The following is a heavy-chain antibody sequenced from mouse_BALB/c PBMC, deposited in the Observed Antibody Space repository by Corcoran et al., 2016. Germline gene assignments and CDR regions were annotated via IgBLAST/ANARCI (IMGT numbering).Heavy chain of an antibody. J-gene: IGHJ2*01. CDR1: GYTFTNYG. D-gene: IGHD3-1*01. CDR2: INTYTGEP. V-gene: IGHV9-1*02. Sequence: QIQLVQSGPELQKPGETVKISCKASGYTFTNYGMNWVKQAPGKGLKWMGWINTYTGEPTYADDFKGRFAFSLETSASTAYLQINNLKNEDMATYFCARGSSGCDYWGQGTTLTVSS. CDR3: ARGSSGCDY.